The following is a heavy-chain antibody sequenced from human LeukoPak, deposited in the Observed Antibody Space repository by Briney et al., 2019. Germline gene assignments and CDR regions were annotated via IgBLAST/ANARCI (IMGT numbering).Heavy chain of an antibody. Sequence: PSETLSLTCTVSGGSISSSTYYWGWIRQPPGKGLEWIGSIYYSGRTYYNPSLKSRLTISVDTSKNQFSLKPNSVTAADTAVYYCARHPGITAAGTGFDIWGQGTMVTVSS. D-gene: IGHD6-13*01. CDR1: GGSISSSTYY. CDR3: ARHPGITAAGTGFDI. V-gene: IGHV4-39*01. CDR2: IYYSGRT. J-gene: IGHJ3*02.